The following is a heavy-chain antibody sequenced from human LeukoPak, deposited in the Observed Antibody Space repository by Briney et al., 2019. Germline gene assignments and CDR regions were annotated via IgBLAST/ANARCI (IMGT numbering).Heavy chain of an antibody. J-gene: IGHJ4*02. D-gene: IGHD6-19*01. CDR1: GFTFSSYA. V-gene: IGHV3-7*01. Sequence: PGGSLRLSCAASGFTFSSYAMTWVRQAPGKGLEWVANIKQDGSEKYYVDSVKGRFTISRDNAKNSLYLQMNSLRAEDAAVYYCAREYRASWGSSQAVAANSFDYWGQGTLVTVSS. CDR2: IKQDGSEK. CDR3: AREYRASWGSSQAVAANSFDY.